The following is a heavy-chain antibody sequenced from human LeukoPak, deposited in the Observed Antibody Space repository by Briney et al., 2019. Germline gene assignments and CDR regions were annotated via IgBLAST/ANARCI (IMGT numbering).Heavy chain of an antibody. Sequence: ASVKVSCKASGYTFTSYDINWVRQATGQGLEWMGWMNPNSGNTGYAQKFQGRVTMTRNTSISTAYMELSSLRSEDTAVHYCARGPPGSSTFDYWGQGTLVTVSS. CDR2: MNPNSGNT. V-gene: IGHV1-8*01. CDR3: ARGPPGSSTFDY. J-gene: IGHJ4*02. CDR1: GYTFTSYD. D-gene: IGHD2-2*01.